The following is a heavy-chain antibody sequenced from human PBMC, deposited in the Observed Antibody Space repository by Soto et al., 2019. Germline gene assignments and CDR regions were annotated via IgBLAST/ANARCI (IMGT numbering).Heavy chain of an antibody. J-gene: IGHJ6*03. CDR2: IGGSGAYT. V-gene: IGHV3-23*01. CDR1: GLSFPNYA. Sequence: LLESGGGLVQPGGSLRLSCVASGLSFPNYAMNWVRQAPGKGLEWVSGIGGSGAYTYYADSVKGRFTISRDNSKNTVYLQMNSLRGEDTAFYYFAKGSSSTQFLNYYFYHMDVWGKGTTVSVSS. CDR3: AKGSSSTQFLNYYFYHMDV. D-gene: IGHD2-2*01.